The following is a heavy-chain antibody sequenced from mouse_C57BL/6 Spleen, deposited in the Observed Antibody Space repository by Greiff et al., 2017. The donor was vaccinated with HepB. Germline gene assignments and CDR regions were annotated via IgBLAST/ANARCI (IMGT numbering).Heavy chain of an antibody. V-gene: IGHV1-80*01. J-gene: IGHJ4*01. D-gene: IGHD1-1*01. CDR1: GYAFSSYW. CDR3: AAIYYYGSRREDAMDY. Sequence: QVQLQQSGAELVKPGASVKISCKASGYAFSSYWMNWVKQRPGKGLEWIGQIYPGDGDTNYNGKFKGKATLTADKSSSTAYMQLSSLTSEDSAVYFCAAIYYYGSRREDAMDYWGQGTSVTVSS. CDR2: IYPGDGDT.